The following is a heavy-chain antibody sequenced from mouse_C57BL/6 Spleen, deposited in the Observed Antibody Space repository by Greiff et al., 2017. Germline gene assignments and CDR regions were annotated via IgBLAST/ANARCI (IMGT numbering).Heavy chain of an antibody. CDR1: GFTFTDYY. J-gene: IGHJ1*03. V-gene: IGHV7-3*01. Sequence: EVKLMESGGGLVQPGGSLSLSCAASGFTFTDYYMSWVRQPPGKALEWLGFIRNKANGYTTEYSASVKGRFTISRDNSQSILYLQMNALRAEDSATYYCARSPYYYGRSWYFDVWGTGTTVTVSS. CDR2: IRNKANGYTT. CDR3: ARSPYYYGRSWYFDV. D-gene: IGHD1-1*01.